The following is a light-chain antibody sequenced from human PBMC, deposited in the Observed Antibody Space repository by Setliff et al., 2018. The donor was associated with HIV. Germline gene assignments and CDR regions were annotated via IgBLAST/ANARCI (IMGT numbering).Light chain of an antibody. CDR2: RNN. Sequence: QSVLTQPPSASGTPGQRVPISCSGSPSNIGSNYVSWYQHLLGTAPKLLIFRNNQRPSGVPDRFPGSKSGNTASLTISGLQAEDEADYYCCSYAGSYTYVFGTGTKVTVL. CDR1: PSNIGSNY. CDR3: CSYAGSYTYV. V-gene: IGLV1-47*01. J-gene: IGLJ1*01.